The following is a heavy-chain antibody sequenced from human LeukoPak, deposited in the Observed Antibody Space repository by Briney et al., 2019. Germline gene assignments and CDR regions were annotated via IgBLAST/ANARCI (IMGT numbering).Heavy chain of an antibody. CDR2: INHSGST. CDR1: GGSFSGYY. J-gene: IGHJ5*02. Sequence: SETLSLTCAVYGGSFSGYYWSWIRQPPGKGLEWIGEINHSGSTNYNPSLKSRVTISVDTSKNQFSLKLSSVTAADTAVYYCARGTTGNWFDPWGQGTLVTVSS. V-gene: IGHV4-34*01. CDR3: ARGTTGNWFDP. D-gene: IGHD4-17*01.